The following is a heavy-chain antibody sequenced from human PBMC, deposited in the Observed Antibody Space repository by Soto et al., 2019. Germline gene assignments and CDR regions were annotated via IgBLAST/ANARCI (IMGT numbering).Heavy chain of an antibody. CDR1: GYTFTSYG. Sequence: QVQLVQSGAEVKKPGASVKVSCKASGYTFTSYGISWVRQAPGQGLEWMGWISAYNGNTNYAQKIQGRVTMTTDTSTSTAYMELRSLRSDDTAVYYCAKYAYYYGSGSPLQFDPWGQGNLVTVSS. V-gene: IGHV1-18*04. J-gene: IGHJ5*02. CDR3: AKYAYYYGSGSPLQFDP. D-gene: IGHD3-10*01. CDR2: ISAYNGNT.